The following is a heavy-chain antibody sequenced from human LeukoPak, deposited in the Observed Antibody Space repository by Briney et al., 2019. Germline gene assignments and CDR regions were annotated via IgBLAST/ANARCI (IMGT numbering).Heavy chain of an antibody. Sequence: GASVKVSCKASGYTFTGYYMHWVRQAPGQGLEWMGWINPNSGGTNYAQKFQGRVTMTRDTSISTAYMELSRLRSDDTAVYYCARESELDTAMVRLDSGDDAFDIWGQGTMVTVSS. D-gene: IGHD5-18*01. CDR2: INPNSGGT. V-gene: IGHV1-2*02. CDR3: ARESELDTAMVRLDSGDDAFDI. J-gene: IGHJ3*02. CDR1: GYTFTGYY.